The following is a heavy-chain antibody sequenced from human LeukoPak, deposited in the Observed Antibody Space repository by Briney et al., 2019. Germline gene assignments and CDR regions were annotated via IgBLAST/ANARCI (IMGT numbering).Heavy chain of an antibody. J-gene: IGHJ5*02. D-gene: IGHD1-26*01. CDR3: ARDGRIVGANNWFDP. Sequence: SETLSLTCTVSGGSISSYYWSWIRQPPGKGLEWIGYIYYGGSTNYNPSLKSRVTISVDTSKNQFSLKLSSVTAADTAVYYCARDGRIVGANNWFDPWGQGTLVTVSS. CDR1: GGSISSYY. V-gene: IGHV4-59*01. CDR2: IYYGGST.